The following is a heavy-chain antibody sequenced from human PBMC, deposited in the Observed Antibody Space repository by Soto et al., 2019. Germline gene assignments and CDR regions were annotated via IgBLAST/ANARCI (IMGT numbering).Heavy chain of an antibody. D-gene: IGHD2-2*01. V-gene: IGHV1-2*04. CDR1: GYTFTGYY. Sequence: ASVKISCKASGYTFTGYYMHWVRQAPGQGLEWMGWINPNSGGTNYAQEFQGWVTMTRDTSISTAYMELSRLRSDDTAVYYCAVTVVPAASSYYGLDVWGQGTTVTVSS. CDR2: INPNSGGT. J-gene: IGHJ6*02. CDR3: AVTVVPAASSYYGLDV.